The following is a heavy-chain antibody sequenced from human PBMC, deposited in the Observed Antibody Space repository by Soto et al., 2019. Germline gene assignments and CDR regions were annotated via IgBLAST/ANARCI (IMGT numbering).Heavy chain of an antibody. J-gene: IGHJ6*02. CDR3: AREVDSSSWFYYGMDV. V-gene: IGHV1-69*13. Sequence: SVKVSCKASGGTFSSYAISWVRQAPGQGLEWMGGIIPIFGTANYAQKFQGRVTITADESTSTAYMELSSLRSEDTAVYYCAREVDSSSWFYYGMDVWGQGTTVTVSS. D-gene: IGHD6-13*01. CDR1: GGTFSSYA. CDR2: IIPIFGTA.